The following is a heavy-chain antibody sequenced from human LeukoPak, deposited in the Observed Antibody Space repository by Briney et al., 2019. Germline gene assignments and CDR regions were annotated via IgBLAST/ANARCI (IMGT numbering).Heavy chain of an antibody. J-gene: IGHJ1*01. D-gene: IGHD3-10*01. CDR2: IHSGGST. CDR3: ANFPGGDS. CDR1: GFTFSDYT. Sequence: GGSLRLSCAAPGFTFSDYTMNWVRQAPGKGLEWVSVIHSGGSTYYADSVQGRFTISRDNSKNTLYLQMNSLRAEDTAVYHCANFPGGDSWGQGTLVTVSS. V-gene: IGHV3-66*01.